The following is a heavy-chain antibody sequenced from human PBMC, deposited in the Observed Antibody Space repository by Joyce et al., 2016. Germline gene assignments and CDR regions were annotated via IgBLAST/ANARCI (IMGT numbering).Heavy chain of an antibody. Sequence: EVPLVESGGGLVQPGGSLNLSCAFSGFTLSGSSVYWVRQASGKGLEWVGRIRSKANGDAKAYAASVKGRFSISRDDSKNTAYLQMNSLKTEDTAVYYCSNYDLWSGYSPSRDVWGQGSTVTVSS. CDR2: IRSKANGDAK. J-gene: IGHJ6*02. V-gene: IGHV3-73*02. CDR1: GFTLSGSS. CDR3: SNYDLWSGYSPSRDV. D-gene: IGHD3-3*01.